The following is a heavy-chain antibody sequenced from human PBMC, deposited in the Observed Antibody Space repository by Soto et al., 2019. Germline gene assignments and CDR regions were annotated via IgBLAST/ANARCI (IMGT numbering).Heavy chain of an antibody. CDR1: GFTFSSYA. Sequence: GGSLSLSCAASGFTFSSYAMHWVRQAPGKGLEWVAVISYDGSNKYYADSLKGRFPISRDNSKNTLYLQMNSLRAEDTAVYFCARDRLGTPYFLYHGMDVWGQGTTVTVS. CDR2: ISYDGSNK. V-gene: IGHV3-30-3*01. CDR3: ARDRLGTPYFLYHGMDV. J-gene: IGHJ6*02. D-gene: IGHD1-1*01.